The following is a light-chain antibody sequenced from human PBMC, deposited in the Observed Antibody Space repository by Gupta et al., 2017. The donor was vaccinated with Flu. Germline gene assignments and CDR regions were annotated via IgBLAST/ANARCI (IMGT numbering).Light chain of an antibody. J-gene: IGKJ4*01. CDR1: QSISDF. CDR2: AAA. CDR3: QQTYSTPLT. Sequence: QMTKSPSSLSASVGDRVTITCRASQSISDFLNWYQQKPGKAPNLLIYAAATLHSGVPSRFSGSGSGTDFTLTISSLQPEDFATYYCQQTYSTPLTFGGGTKVDSK. V-gene: IGKV1-39*01.